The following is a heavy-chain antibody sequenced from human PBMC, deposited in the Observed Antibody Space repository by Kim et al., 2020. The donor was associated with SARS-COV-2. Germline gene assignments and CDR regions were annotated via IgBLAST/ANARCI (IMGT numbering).Heavy chain of an antibody. CDR1: GFTFSSYA. D-gene: IGHD1-26*01. CDR3: ANGELYEVGAFDI. Sequence: GGSLRLSCAASGFTFSSYAMSWVRQAPGKGLEWVSAISGSGGSTYYADSVKGRFTISRDNSKNTLYLQMNSLRAEDTAVYYCANGELYEVGAFDIWGQGTMVTVSS. J-gene: IGHJ3*02. V-gene: IGHV3-23*01. CDR2: ISGSGGST.